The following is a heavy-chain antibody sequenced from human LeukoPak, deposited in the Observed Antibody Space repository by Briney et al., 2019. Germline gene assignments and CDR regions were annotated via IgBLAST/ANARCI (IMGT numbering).Heavy chain of an antibody. V-gene: IGHV1-18*01. D-gene: IGHD6-19*01. CDR3: ARDSRSSAWGDFDY. J-gene: IGHJ4*02. Sequence: GASVKVSCKASGYTFTSYGISWVRQAPGQGLEWMGWISAYNGNTNYAQKLQGRVTMTTDTSTSTAYMEVRSLRSDDTAVYYCARDSRSSAWGDFDYWGRGTLVTVSS. CDR1: GYTFTSYG. CDR2: ISAYNGNT.